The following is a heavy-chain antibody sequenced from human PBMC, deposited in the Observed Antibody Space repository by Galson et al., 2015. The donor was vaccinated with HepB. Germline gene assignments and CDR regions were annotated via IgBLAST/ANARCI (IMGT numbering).Heavy chain of an antibody. D-gene: IGHD1-26*01. CDR2: ISYDGSNK. CDR1: GFTFSSYG. CDR3: ARGYRPYSGRHHDALDI. V-gene: IGHV3-30*03. J-gene: IGHJ3*02. Sequence: SLRLSCAASGFTFSSYGMHWVRQAPGKGLEWVAVISYDGSNKYYADSVKGRFTISRDNGKHTLDVQMNSLRAGDTAVYYCARGYRPYSGRHHDALDIWGQGTRVIVSP.